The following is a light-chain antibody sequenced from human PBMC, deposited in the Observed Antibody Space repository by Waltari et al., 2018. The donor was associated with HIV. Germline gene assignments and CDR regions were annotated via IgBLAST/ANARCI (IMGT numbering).Light chain of an antibody. V-gene: IGLV1-51*01. CDR3: CSYAGSLYV. CDR1: TSNIGKHH. CDR2: ANN. J-gene: IGLJ1*01. Sequence: QSVLTPPPSVSAAPGPKVTISCSGSTSNIGKHHVSWYKKLPDTAPKLIIYANNKLPSGIPGRIAGSKSGTSATLTISGLQAEDEADYYCCSYAGSLYVFGTGTKVTVL.